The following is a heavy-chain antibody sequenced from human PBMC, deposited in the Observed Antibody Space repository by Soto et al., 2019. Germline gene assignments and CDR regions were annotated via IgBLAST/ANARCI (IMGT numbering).Heavy chain of an antibody. V-gene: IGHV3-64D*06. Sequence: EVQLVESGGALVQPGGALRLSCSVSGFTFSNYAMHWVRQAPGKGLEYVSGITSDGDSTWHADSVKDRFTISRDNSKNTLFLQMSILRGEDTAIYYCVKGDQLLRYYFEFWGPGTLVTVSS. CDR2: ITSDGDST. CDR1: GFTFSNYA. CDR3: VKGDQLLRYYFEF. D-gene: IGHD2-15*01. J-gene: IGHJ4*01.